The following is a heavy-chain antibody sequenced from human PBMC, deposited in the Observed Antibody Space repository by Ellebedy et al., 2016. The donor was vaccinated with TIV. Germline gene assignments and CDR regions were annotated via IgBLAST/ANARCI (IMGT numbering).Heavy chain of an antibody. CDR3: ARGVRYSSGQDAFDI. Sequence: PGGSLRLSCEASGFTFSSYAMSWVRQAPGKGLEFVSGLIENGRDTYYADSLKGRFTISRDNAKNTLYLQMTSLRAEDTAVYYCARGVRYSSGQDAFDIWGQGTMVTVSS. CDR2: LIENGRDT. CDR1: GFTFSSYA. J-gene: IGHJ3*02. D-gene: IGHD6-19*01. V-gene: IGHV3-23*01.